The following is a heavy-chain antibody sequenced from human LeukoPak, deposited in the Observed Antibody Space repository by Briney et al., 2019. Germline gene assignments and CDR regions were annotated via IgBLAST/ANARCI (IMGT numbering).Heavy chain of an antibody. CDR3: ARSRFGYSGSDDEDHFDY. J-gene: IGHJ4*02. Sequence: PGGSLRLSCAASGFTFSNYGMHWVRQAPGKGLQWVSYISSSSRIIYYEDSLKGRFTISRDNAKNSLSLQINSLRAEDTAVYYCARSRFGYSGSDDEDHFDYWGQGTLVTVSS. CDR2: ISSSSRII. D-gene: IGHD5-12*01. V-gene: IGHV3-48*01. CDR1: GFTFSNYG.